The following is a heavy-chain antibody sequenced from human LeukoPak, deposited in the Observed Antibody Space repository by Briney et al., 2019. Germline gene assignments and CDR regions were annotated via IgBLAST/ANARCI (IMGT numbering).Heavy chain of an antibody. CDR2: ISSNGGST. CDR1: GFTFSSYI. CDR3: VKDDSYYYNSGNSNY. V-gene: IGHV3-64D*06. D-gene: IGHD3-10*01. J-gene: IGHJ4*02. Sequence: PGGSLRLSCSASGFTFSSYIMHWVRQAPGKGLEYVSDISSNGGSTYYADSVKGRFTISRDNSKNTLYLQMSSLGPEDTAMYHCVKDDSYYYNSGNSNYWGQGTLVTVSS.